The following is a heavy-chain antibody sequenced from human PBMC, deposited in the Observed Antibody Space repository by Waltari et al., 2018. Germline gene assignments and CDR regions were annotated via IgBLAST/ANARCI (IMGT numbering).Heavy chain of an antibody. CDR3: ARSASSSWSGYYYYMDV. Sequence: QVQLQESGPGLVKPSETLSLTCTVSGGSISSYYWSWIRQPPGKGLEWIGYIYTSGSTNSNPSLKSRVTISVDTSKNQFSLKLSSVTAADTAVYYCARSASSSWSGYYYYMDVWGKGTTVTVSS. J-gene: IGHJ6*03. CDR1: GGSISSYY. CDR2: IYTSGST. V-gene: IGHV4-4*09. D-gene: IGHD6-13*01.